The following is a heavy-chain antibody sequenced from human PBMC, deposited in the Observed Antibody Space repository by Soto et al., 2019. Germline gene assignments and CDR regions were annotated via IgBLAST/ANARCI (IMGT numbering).Heavy chain of an antibody. D-gene: IGHD1-1*01. J-gene: IGHJ3*01. Sequence: QPGGSLRLSCAASGFTFNNYAMHWVRQAPGQGLEWLAIISYDGSHKYYADSVKGRFSISRDNSKNTLSLQMGSLRAEDTAVYYCAKDGWTGMTHDALDVWGQGTMVTVSS. V-gene: IGHV3-30*18. CDR1: GFTFNNYA. CDR3: AKDGWTGMTHDALDV. CDR2: ISYDGSHK.